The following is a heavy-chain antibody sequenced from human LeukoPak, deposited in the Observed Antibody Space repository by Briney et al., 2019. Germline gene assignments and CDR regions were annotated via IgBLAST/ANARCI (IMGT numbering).Heavy chain of an antibody. CDR1: GFTFSSHW. Sequence: QTGGSLRLSCAASGFTFSSHWMTWVRQAPGKGLEWVANIKGDGSEKYYVDSVKGRFTISRDNAKNTLYLQMNSLRAEDTAVYYCARDYWFGESYFDYWGQGTLVTVSS. V-gene: IGHV3-7*01. D-gene: IGHD3-10*01. CDR3: ARDYWFGESYFDY. J-gene: IGHJ4*02. CDR2: IKGDGSEK.